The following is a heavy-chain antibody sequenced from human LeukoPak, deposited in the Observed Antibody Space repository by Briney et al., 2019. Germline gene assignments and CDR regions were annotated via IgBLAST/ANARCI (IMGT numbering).Heavy chain of an antibody. D-gene: IGHD3-10*01. Sequence: GGSLRLSCAASGFTFSTYWMHWVRQVPGKGLVWVSRISSDGANANYADSVKGRFTISRDNAKNMLYLQMNSLRAEDTVVYYCVLLSLTPGWGQGALVTVSS. CDR2: ISSDGANA. CDR1: GFTFSTYW. J-gene: IGHJ4*02. V-gene: IGHV3-74*01. CDR3: VLLSLTPG.